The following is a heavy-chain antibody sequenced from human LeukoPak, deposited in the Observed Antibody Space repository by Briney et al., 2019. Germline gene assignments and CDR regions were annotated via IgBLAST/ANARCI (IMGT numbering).Heavy chain of an antibody. D-gene: IGHD3-3*01. V-gene: IGHV4-59*01. CDR1: GGSITNFY. CDR3: ARDRGYDFWSGYNWFDP. J-gene: IGHJ5*02. CDR2: IHYTGST. Sequence: PSETLSLTCTVSGGSITNFYWSWVRQPPGKGLELIGYIHYTGSTFYNPSLKSRVTISVDMSKNQFSLKLTSVTAADTAVYYCARDRGYDFWSGYNWFDPWGQGTLVTVSS.